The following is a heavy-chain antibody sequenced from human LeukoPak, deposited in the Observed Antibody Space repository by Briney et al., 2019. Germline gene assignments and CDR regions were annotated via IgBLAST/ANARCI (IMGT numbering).Heavy chain of an antibody. Sequence: SETLSLICTVSGGSIRSDYWGWIRQPTGKGLEWIGNINYGGSANYNPSLKSRVTISLDTPKNQFSLKLTSVTAADTAVYYCARYSHYVRWFDPWGQGTLVTVSS. D-gene: IGHD4-11*01. J-gene: IGHJ5*02. CDR3: ARYSHYVRWFDP. CDR1: GGSIRSDY. CDR2: INYGGSA. V-gene: IGHV4-59*01.